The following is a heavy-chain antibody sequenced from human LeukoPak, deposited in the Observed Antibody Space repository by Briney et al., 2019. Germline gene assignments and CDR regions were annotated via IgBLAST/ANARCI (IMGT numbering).Heavy chain of an antibody. Sequence: ASVTVSCTASGYTLTDYYIHWVRQAPGQGLEWMGWMNPNSGDTNSAQSFQGRVTMTRETSISTAYMVLSRLRFDDTAVYYCARVRRYYYGMDVWGQGTTVTVSS. CDR3: ARVRRYYYGMDV. CDR1: GYTLTDYY. CDR2: MNPNSGDT. V-gene: IGHV1-2*02. J-gene: IGHJ6*02.